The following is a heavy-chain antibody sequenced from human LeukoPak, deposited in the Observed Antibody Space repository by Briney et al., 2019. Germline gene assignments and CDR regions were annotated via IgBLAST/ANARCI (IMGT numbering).Heavy chain of an antibody. J-gene: IGHJ4*02. CDR2: IGIDSGNT. CDR3: ARDHNYPFDN. D-gene: IGHD1-1*01. V-gene: IGHV3-48*04. CDR1: GFPFSDYS. Sequence: GGSLRLSCTASGFPFSDYSMDWVRQAPGKGLEWISYIGIDSGNTKYADSVRGRFTVSADNAKNSLFLQMNSLRVEDTAVYYCARDHNYPFDNWGQGTLVSVSS.